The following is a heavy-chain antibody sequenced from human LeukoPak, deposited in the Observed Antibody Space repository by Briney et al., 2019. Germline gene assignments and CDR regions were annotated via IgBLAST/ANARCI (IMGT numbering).Heavy chain of an antibody. J-gene: IGHJ4*02. CDR3: ARDLGRIGVTGTRGFDS. V-gene: IGHV1-2*02. CDR2: INPNSGGT. D-gene: IGHD6-19*01. CDR1: AYTFTAYY. Sequence: ASVKVSCKASAYTFTAYYMHWVRQAPGQGLEWMGWINPNSGGTNYAQKFQGRVTMTRDTSISTAYMDLDRLTSDDTAVYYSARDLGRIGVTGTRGFDSWGQGTLVTVSS.